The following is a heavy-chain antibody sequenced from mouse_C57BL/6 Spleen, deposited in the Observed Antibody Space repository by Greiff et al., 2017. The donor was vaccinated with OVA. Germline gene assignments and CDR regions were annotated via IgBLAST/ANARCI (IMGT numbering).Heavy chain of an antibody. J-gene: IGHJ4*01. Sequence: LVKPGASVTLSCKASGYTFTEYTIHWVKQRSGQGLEWIGWFYPGSGSIKYNEKFKDKATLTADKSSSTAYMELSRLTSEDSAVCFCARHEGSYYYGSSFYARDYWGKGTSVTVSS. D-gene: IGHD1-1*01. CDR1: GYTFTEYT. CDR3: ARHEGSYYYGSSFYARDY. V-gene: IGHV1-62-2*01. CDR2: FYPGSGSI.